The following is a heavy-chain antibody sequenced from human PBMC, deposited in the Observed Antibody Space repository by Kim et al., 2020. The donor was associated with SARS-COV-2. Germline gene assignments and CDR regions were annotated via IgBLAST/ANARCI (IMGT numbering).Heavy chain of an antibody. D-gene: IGHD6-19*01. Sequence: GGSLRLSCAASGFTFSSYWMSWVRQAPGKGLEWVANIKQDGSEKYYVDSVKGRFTISRDNAKNSLYLQMNSLRAEDTAVYYCARGEIGSSGWYQQWDYYYYGMDVWGQGTTVTVSS. V-gene: IGHV3-7*01. CDR1: GFTFSSYW. J-gene: IGHJ6*02. CDR2: IKQDGSEK. CDR3: ARGEIGSSGWYQQWDYYYYGMDV.